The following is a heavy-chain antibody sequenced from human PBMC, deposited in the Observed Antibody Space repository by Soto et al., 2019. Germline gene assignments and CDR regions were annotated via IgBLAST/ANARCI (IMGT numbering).Heavy chain of an antibody. Sequence: GGSLRLSCAASGFTFSSYEMNWVRQAPGKGLEWVSYISSSGSTIYYADSVKGRFTISRDNAKNSPYLQMNSLRAEDTAVYYCAREGRNYYDSSGYPLGYGMDVWGQGTTVTVSS. V-gene: IGHV3-48*03. J-gene: IGHJ6*02. D-gene: IGHD3-22*01. CDR1: GFTFSSYE. CDR2: ISSSGSTI. CDR3: AREGRNYYDSSGYPLGYGMDV.